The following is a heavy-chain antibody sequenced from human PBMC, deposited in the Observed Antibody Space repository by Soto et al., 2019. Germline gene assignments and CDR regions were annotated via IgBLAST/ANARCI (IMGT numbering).Heavy chain of an antibody. CDR1: GGTFRSGT. V-gene: IGHV1-69*12. D-gene: IGHD3-22*01. J-gene: IGHJ4*02. Sequence: QVQLVQSGAEVKKPGSSVKVSCKTSGGTFRSGTMTWVRQAPGQGLEWMGGIIPASDTTVYTQKFQGRVTMTADESTMTAYMELSSLSSDDTAVYYCATYDSSVNNWGQGTLVTVSS. CDR3: ATYDSSVNN. CDR2: IIPASDTT.